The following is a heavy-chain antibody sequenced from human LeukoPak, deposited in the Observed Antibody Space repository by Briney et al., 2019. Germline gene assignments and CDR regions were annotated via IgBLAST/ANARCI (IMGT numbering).Heavy chain of an antibody. CDR3: AKVANLHYDFWSGYYSGWFDP. CDR1: GFTFSSYA. D-gene: IGHD3-3*01. CDR2: ISGSGGST. J-gene: IGHJ5*02. Sequence: PGGSLRLSCAASGFTFSSYAMSLVRQAPGKGLEWVSAISGSGGSTYYADSVKGRFTISRDNSKNTLYLQMNSLRAEDTAVYYCAKVANLHYDFWSGYYSGWFDPWGQGTLVTVSS. V-gene: IGHV3-23*01.